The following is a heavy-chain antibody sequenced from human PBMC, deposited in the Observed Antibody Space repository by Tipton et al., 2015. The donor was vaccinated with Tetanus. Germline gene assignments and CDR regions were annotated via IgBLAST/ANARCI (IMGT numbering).Heavy chain of an antibody. CDR1: GGSFSAYY. V-gene: IGHV4-34*01. J-gene: IGHJ4*02. Sequence: TLSLTCAVYGGSFSAYYWSWIRQSPGKGLEWIGSLTYSGRTYYSPSLKSRVTISVDTSKKDFSMRLGSVTAADTAIYYCARLREVVSRSGWAFDYWGQGILVSVSS. CDR3: ARLREVVSRSGWAFDY. CDR2: LTYSGRT. D-gene: IGHD3-10*01.